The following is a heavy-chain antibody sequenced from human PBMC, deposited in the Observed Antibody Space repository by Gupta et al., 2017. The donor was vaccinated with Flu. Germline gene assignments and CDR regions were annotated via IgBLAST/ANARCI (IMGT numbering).Heavy chain of an antibody. J-gene: IGHJ4*02. Sequence: APGQGLEWMGIINPSGVSTTYAQKFQGRVTVTRDTSTSALYMELSSLRSEDTAVYYCVRSPGGVGSYFSYFDYWGQGTLVTVSS. CDR3: VRSPGGVGSYFSYFDY. V-gene: IGHV1-46*01. D-gene: IGHD1-26*01. CDR2: INPSGVST.